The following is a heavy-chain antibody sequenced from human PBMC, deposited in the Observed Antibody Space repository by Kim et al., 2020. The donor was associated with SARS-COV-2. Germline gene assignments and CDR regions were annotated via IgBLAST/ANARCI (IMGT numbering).Heavy chain of an antibody. J-gene: IGHJ4*02. Sequence: SETLSLTCTVSGGSISSFYWSWIRQPPGTGLEWIGYMYNSGSTNYNPSLKSRVTISVDTSKNQFSLKLSSVTAADTAVYYCARLSYSSGWYDYWGQGTLVTVSS. CDR1: GGSISSFY. V-gene: IGHV4-59*13. CDR3: ARLSYSSGWYDY. CDR2: MYNSGST. D-gene: IGHD6-19*01.